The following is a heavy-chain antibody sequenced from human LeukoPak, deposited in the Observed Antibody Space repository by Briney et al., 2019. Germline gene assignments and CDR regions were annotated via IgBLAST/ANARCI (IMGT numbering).Heavy chain of an antibody. CDR1: GGSFSGYY. J-gene: IGHJ4*02. V-gene: IGHV4-34*01. CDR2: INHSGST. Sequence: PSETLSLTCAVYGGSFSGYYWSWIRQPPGKGLEWIGEINHSGSTNYNPSLKSRVTISVDTSKNQFSLKPSSVTAADTAVYYCARGPGITMIVVARRHFDYWGQGTLVTVSS. CDR3: ARGPGITMIVVARRHFDY. D-gene: IGHD3-22*01.